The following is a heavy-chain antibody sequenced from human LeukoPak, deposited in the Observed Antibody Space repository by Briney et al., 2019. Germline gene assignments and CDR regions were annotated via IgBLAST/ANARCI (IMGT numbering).Heavy chain of an antibody. CDR1: GGSISSYY. CDR3: ARERIERYTYASSDFDY. Sequence: PSETLSLTCTVSGGSISSYYWSWIRQPPGKGLEWIGYIYYSGSTNYKPSLKSRVTISVETSKNQFSLKLRSVTAADTALYYCARERIERYTYASSDFDYWGRGTLVTVSS. V-gene: IGHV4-59*01. D-gene: IGHD5-18*01. J-gene: IGHJ4*02. CDR2: IYYSGST.